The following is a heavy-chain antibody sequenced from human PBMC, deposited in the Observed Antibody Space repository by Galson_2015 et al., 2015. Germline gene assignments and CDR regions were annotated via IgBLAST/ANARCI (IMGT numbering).Heavy chain of an antibody. CDR3: ARGDLGSGRDNWFDP. V-gene: IGHV3-48*02. Sequence: SLRLSCAASGFTFSSYSMNWVRQAPGKGLEWVSYVSSSSSTIYYADSVKGRFTISRDNAKNSLYLQMNSPRDEDTAVYYCARGDLGSGRDNWFDPWGQGTLVTVSS. D-gene: IGHD3-10*01. J-gene: IGHJ5*02. CDR1: GFTFSSYS. CDR2: VSSSSSTI.